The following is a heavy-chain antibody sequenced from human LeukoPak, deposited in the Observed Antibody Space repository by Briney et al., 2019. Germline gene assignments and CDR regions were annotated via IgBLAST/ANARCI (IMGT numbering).Heavy chain of an antibody. CDR1: GFTFSSYS. CDR2: ISSSISYI. D-gene: IGHD6-19*01. Sequence: GGSLRLSCAASGFTFSSYSMNWVRQAPGKGLEWVSSISSSISYIYYADSVKGRVTISRDNAKNPLYLQMNSLRAEDTAVYHCARDTGGGYSSGWYPLDYWGQGTLVTVSS. V-gene: IGHV3-21*01. CDR3: ARDTGGGYSSGWYPLDY. J-gene: IGHJ4*02.